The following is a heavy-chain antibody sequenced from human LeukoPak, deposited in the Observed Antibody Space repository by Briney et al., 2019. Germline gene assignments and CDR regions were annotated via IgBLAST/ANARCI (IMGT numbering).Heavy chain of an antibody. Sequence: GGSLRLSCAASGFTFSDYWMHWVRQVPGKGLVWVSRINTSGSSTTYAESVKGRFTISRDSAKNTLYLQMDSLRAEDTGVYYCARSNHADDFWGQGTLVTVSS. V-gene: IGHV3-74*03. D-gene: IGHD1-14*01. J-gene: IGHJ4*02. CDR2: INTSGSST. CDR1: GFTFSDYW. CDR3: ARSNHADDF.